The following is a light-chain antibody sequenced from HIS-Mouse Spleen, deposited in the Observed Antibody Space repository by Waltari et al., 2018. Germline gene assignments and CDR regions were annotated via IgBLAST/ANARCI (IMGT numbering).Light chain of an antibody. CDR2: EGS. V-gene: IGLV2-23*01. CDR1: SSDVGSYNL. CDR3: CSYAGSNWV. Sequence: QSALTQPASVSGSPGQSITISCTGPSSDVGSYNLVSWYHQHPGKAPKLMIYEGSKRPSGVSNRFSGSKSGNTASLTISGLQAEDEADYYCCSYAGSNWVFGGGTKLTVL. J-gene: IGLJ3*02.